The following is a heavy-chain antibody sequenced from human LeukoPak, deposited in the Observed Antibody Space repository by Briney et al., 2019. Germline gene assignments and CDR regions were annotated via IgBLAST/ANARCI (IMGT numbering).Heavy chain of an antibody. Sequence: GGSLRLSCAASGFTFSSYSMNWVRQAPGKGLEWVSSISSSSSYIYYADSVKGRSTISRDNAKNSLYLQMNSLRAEDTAVYYCARDYDSSGYPDYWGQGTLVTVSS. V-gene: IGHV3-21*01. D-gene: IGHD3-22*01. CDR2: ISSSSSYI. CDR3: ARDYDSSGYPDY. CDR1: GFTFSSYS. J-gene: IGHJ4*02.